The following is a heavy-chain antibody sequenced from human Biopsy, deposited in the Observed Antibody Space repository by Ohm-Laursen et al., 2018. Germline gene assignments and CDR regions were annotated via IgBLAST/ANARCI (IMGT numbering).Heavy chain of an antibody. V-gene: IGHV1-69*13. Sequence: GASVKVSCKASGGTFTNYAISWVRQVPGQGLEWMGGIIPIFGTANCAQKFQGRVTITADESTSTAYMELSSLRSDDTAVYYCARDALGGGSYRFFYWGQGSLVTVSS. CDR3: ARDALGGGSYRFFY. J-gene: IGHJ4*02. CDR1: GGTFTNYA. CDR2: IIPIFGTA. D-gene: IGHD1-26*01.